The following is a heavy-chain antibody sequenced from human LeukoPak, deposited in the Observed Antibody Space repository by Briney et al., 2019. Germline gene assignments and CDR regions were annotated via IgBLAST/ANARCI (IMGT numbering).Heavy chain of an antibody. J-gene: IGHJ3*02. CDR2: IYYSGST. V-gene: IGHV4-39*01. Sequence: PSETLSLTCTVSGGFINSSNYYWGWIRQPPGKGLEWIGGIYYSGSTYYNPSLKSRVTISVDTSKNQFSLKLSSVTAADTAVYYCSRLGCSSTNCYGRSAFDIWGQGTMVTVSS. CDR3: SRLGCSSTNCYGRSAFDI. CDR1: GGFINSSNYY. D-gene: IGHD2-2*01.